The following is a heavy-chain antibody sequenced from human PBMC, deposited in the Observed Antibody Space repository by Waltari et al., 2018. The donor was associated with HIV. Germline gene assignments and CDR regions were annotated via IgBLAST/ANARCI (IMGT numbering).Heavy chain of an antibody. CDR2: IIPIFIKS. D-gene: IGHD5-12*01. V-gene: IGHV1-69*12. CDR1: GGTFSSYT. CDR3: ARGVGGYDFSDAFNI. J-gene: IGHJ3*02. Sequence: QVQLVQSGAEVKKPGSSVKVSCKASGGTFSSYTINWVRQVPGEGMEWMGGIIPIFIKSNYAQNFQDRVTFTADESTSTAYMELSSLRSEDTAVYYCARGVGGYDFSDAFNIWGQGTMVTVS.